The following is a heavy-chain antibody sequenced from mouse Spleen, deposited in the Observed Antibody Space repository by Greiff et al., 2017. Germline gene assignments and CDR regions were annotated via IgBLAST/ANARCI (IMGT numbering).Heavy chain of an antibody. CDR1: GYTFTSYW. CDR2: IDPSDSYT. Sequence: QVQLQQSGAELVMPGASVKLSCKASGYTFTSYWMHWVKQRPGQGLEWIGEIDPSDSYTNYNQKFKGKATLTVDKSSSTAYMQLSSLTSEDSAVYYCARSIFRFAYWGQGTLVTVSA. J-gene: IGHJ3*01. CDR3: ARSIFRFAY. V-gene: IGHV1-69*01.